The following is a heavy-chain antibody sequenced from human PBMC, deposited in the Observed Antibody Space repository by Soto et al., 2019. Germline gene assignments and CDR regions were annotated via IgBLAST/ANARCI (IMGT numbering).Heavy chain of an antibody. D-gene: IGHD3-3*01. Sequence: QMQLQESGPGLVKPSQTLSLTCTVSGGSISSGGYYWSWIRQLPGKGLEWMGYIYRSGNAYYNPSLESRLTISVDTSKNQFSLKLSSVTAADTAVYYCVSKNDFSRGSVYYSGLDVWGHGTTVTVSS. V-gene: IGHV4-31*03. CDR2: IYRSGNA. J-gene: IGHJ6*02. CDR1: GGSISSGGYY. CDR3: VSKNDFSRGSVYYSGLDV.